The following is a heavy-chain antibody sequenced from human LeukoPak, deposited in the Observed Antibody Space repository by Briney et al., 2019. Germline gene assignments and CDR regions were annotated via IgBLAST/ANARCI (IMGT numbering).Heavy chain of an antibody. CDR3: ARQFPAGIAAAGTDY. J-gene: IGHJ4*02. Sequence: SETLSLTCTVSGDSISGSTYYWGWIRQPPGKGLDWIGSIYYSGTTYYNPSLESRVTMSVDTSKNQFSLKVSSVTATDTAVHYCARQFPAGIAAAGTDYWGQGTLVTVSS. CDR1: GDSISGSTYY. CDR2: IYYSGTT. D-gene: IGHD6-13*01. V-gene: IGHV4-39*01.